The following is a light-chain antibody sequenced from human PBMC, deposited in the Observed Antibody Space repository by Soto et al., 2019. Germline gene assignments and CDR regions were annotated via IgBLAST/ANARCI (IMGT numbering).Light chain of an antibody. J-gene: IGLJ1*01. Sequence: QSALTQPASVSGSPGQSITISCTGTSSDVGTYNLVSWYQQYPGKAPKLMIYEGSKRPSGVSSRFSGSKSGNTASLTISGLQAEDEADYCCCSYAGTSTFYVFGTGTKLTVL. CDR1: SSDVGTYNL. CDR3: CSYAGTSTFYV. CDR2: EGS. V-gene: IGLV2-23*01.